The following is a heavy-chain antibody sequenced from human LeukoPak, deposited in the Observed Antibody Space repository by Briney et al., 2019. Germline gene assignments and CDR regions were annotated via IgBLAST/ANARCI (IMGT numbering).Heavy chain of an antibody. V-gene: IGHV3-53*01. CDR1: GFTVSSNY. CDR2: IYSGGST. J-gene: IGHJ6*02. Sequence: PGGSLRLSCAASGFTVSSNYMSWVRQAPGKGLEWVSVIYSGGSTYYTASVKGRFTISRDKSKNTLYLQMNSLRAEDTAVYYCARPAALHYYYYGMDVWGQGTTVTVSS. D-gene: IGHD2-2*01. CDR3: ARPAALHYYYYGMDV.